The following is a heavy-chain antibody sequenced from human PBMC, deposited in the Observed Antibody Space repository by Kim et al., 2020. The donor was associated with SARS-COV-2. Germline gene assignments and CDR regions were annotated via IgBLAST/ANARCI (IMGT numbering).Heavy chain of an antibody. D-gene: IGHD3-22*01. CDR3: ARLSYSPSSGFDY. Sequence: PTRQSRVTLSIHTSKNQSSLRLSSVTAADTAVYYCARLSYSPSSGFDYWGQGTLVTVSS. J-gene: IGHJ4*02. V-gene: IGHV4-59*08.